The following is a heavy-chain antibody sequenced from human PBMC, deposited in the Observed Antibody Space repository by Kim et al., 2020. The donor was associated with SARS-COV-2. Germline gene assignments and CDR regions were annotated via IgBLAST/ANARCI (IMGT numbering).Heavy chain of an antibody. V-gene: IGHV4-39*02. CDR1: GGSISSSSYY. CDR3: ARSFTKGFCSGGTCSRRWDAFDI. D-gene: IGHD2-15*01. Sequence: SETLSLTCTVSGGSISSSSYYWGWIRQPPGKGLEWIGNIYYSGSTYYNPSLKSRVTISVDTSKNHFSLKVTSVTAADTAVYYCARSFTKGFCSGGTCSRRWDAFDIWGQGTMVTVSS. J-gene: IGHJ3*02. CDR2: IYYSGST.